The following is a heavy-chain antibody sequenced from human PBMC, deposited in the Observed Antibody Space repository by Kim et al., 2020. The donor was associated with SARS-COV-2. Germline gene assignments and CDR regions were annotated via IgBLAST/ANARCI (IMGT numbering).Heavy chain of an antibody. J-gene: IGHJ4*02. Sequence: PGKGMEWVALISYDGSNKYYADSVTGRFTISRDNSENTLYLQMNSLRAEDTAVYYCARGPGGYLDYWGQGTLVTVSS. CDR2: ISYDGSNK. V-gene: IGHV3-30*04. D-gene: IGHD2-8*02. CDR3: ARGPGGYLDY.